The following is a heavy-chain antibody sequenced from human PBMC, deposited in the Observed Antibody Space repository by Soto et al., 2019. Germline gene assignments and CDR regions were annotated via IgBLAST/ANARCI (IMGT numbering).Heavy chain of an antibody. V-gene: IGHV3-48*03. CDR2: ISSSGSTI. CDR3: ARDQAVGATTDYYYYGMDV. Sequence: PGGSLRLSCAASGFTFSSYEMNWVRQAPGKGLEWVSYISSSGSTIYYADSVKGRFTISRDNAKNSLYLQMNSLRAEDTAVYYCARDQAVGATTDYYYYGMDVWGQGTTVTVSS. J-gene: IGHJ6*02. CDR1: GFTFSSYE. D-gene: IGHD1-26*01.